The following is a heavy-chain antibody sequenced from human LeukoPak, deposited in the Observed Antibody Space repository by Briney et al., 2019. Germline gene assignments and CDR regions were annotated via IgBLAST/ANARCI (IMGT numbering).Heavy chain of an antibody. Sequence: GGSLRLSCAASGFTFSAYSMNWVRQAPGKGLEWISYIGISSGNTKYADSVKGRFTISGDKAKNSLYLQMDSLRVEDTAVYYCARDYKYAFDNWGQGTLVTVSS. V-gene: IGHV3-48*01. CDR1: GFTFSAYS. D-gene: IGHD5-24*01. J-gene: IGHJ4*02. CDR3: ARDYKYAFDN. CDR2: IGISSGNT.